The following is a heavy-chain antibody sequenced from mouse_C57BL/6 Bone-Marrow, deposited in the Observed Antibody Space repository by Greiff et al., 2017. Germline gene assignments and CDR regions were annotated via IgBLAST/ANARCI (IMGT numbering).Heavy chain of an antibody. J-gene: IGHJ3*01. CDR3: KTVTGFAY. CDR1: GFTFSDYG. V-gene: IGHV5-15*01. CDR2: ISNLAYSI. D-gene: IGHD4-1*01. Sequence: EVMLVESGGGLVQPGGSLKLSCAASGFTFSDYGMAWVRQAPRKGPEWVAFISNLAYSIYYADTVTGRFTISRENAKNTLYLEISRLRSEDTAMYCCKTVTGFAYWGQGTLVTVSA.